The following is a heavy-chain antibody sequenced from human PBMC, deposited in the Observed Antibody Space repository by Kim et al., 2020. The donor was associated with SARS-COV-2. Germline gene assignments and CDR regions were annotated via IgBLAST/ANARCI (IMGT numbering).Heavy chain of an antibody. D-gene: IGHD6-13*01. Sequence: GGSLRLSCAASGFTFSSYAMSWVRQAPGKGLEWVSAISGSGGSTYYADSVKGRFTISRDNSKNTLYLQMNSLRAEDTAVYYCAKGFLGIAAENDAFDIWGQGTMVTVSS. CDR3: AKGFLGIAAENDAFDI. V-gene: IGHV3-23*01. CDR2: ISGSGGST. J-gene: IGHJ3*02. CDR1: GFTFSSYA.